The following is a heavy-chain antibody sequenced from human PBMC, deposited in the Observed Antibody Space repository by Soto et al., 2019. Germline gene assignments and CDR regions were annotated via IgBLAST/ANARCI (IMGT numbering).Heavy chain of an antibody. D-gene: IGHD5-18*01. Sequence: QITLKESGPTLVKPTQTLTLTCTFSGFSLSTSGVGVGWIRQPPGKALGWLALIYCDDDRRYSPSLKSRLTITKNTSKNQVVLTMTNMDPVDTATYYCAHSETWIQLWRPFDYWGQGTLVTVSS. CDR3: AHSETWIQLWRPFDY. CDR2: IYCDDDR. V-gene: IGHV2-5*02. CDR1: GFSLSTSGVG. J-gene: IGHJ4*02.